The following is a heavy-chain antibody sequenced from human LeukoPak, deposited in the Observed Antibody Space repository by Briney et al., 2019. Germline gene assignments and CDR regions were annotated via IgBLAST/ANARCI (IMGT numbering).Heavy chain of an antibody. CDR1: GFTFSSNA. V-gene: IGHV3-23*01. D-gene: IGHD3-10*01. Sequence: GGSLRLSCAASGFTFSSNAMSWVRQAPGNGLVWVSAISGSGGSTYYADSVKGRFTISRDNSKNTLYLQMNSLRAEDTAVYYCAKARGYGSGSPSIYYFDYWGQGTLVTVSS. CDR3: AKARGYGSGSPSIYYFDY. CDR2: ISGSGGST. J-gene: IGHJ4*02.